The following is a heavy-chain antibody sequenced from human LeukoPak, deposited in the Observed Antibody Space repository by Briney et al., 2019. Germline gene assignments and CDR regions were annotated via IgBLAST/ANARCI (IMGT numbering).Heavy chain of an antibody. CDR2: IYHSGST. D-gene: IGHD2-2*01. CDR1: GGSISSGGYS. J-gene: IGHJ5*02. CDR3: ARESADCSSTSCSNWFDP. Sequence: SETLSLTCAVSGGSISSGGYSWSWIRQPPGKGLEWIGYIYHSGSTYYNPSLKSRVTISVDRSKNQFSLKLSSVTAADTAVYYCARESADCSSTSCSNWFDPWGQGTLVTVSS. V-gene: IGHV4-30-2*01.